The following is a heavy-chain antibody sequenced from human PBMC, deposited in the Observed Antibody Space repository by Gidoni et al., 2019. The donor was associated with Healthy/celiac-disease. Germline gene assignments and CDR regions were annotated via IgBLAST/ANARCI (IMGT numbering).Heavy chain of an antibody. CDR2: IDWDDDK. V-gene: IGHV2-5*02. D-gene: IGHD3-9*01. CDR3: AHAHLYYDILTGPFDY. CDR1: GFSLSTSGVG. J-gene: IGHJ4*02. Sequence: QITLKESGPTLVKPTQTLTLTCTFSGFSLSTSGVGVGWIRQSTGKPLEWLALIDWDDDKHYSPSLKSRLTISKETSKNQVVLTMTNMDPVDTATYYGAHAHLYYDILTGPFDYWGQGTLVTVSS.